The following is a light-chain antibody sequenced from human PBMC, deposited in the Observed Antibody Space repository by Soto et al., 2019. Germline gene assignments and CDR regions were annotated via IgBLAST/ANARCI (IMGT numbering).Light chain of an antibody. V-gene: IGKV1-5*03. J-gene: IGKJ1*01. CDR2: KAS. CDR1: QSISSW. Sequence: DIQMTQSPSTLSASVGDRVTITCRASQSISSWLAWYQQKPGKAPKLLIYKASSVEGGVPQRFSGSGSGTDFTRTISSLQPYDFANYYCQQYKSYFWTFGKGTKVEIK. CDR3: QQYKSYFWT.